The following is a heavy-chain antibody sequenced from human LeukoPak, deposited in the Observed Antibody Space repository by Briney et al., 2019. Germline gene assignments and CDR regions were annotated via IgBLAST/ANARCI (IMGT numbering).Heavy chain of an antibody. Sequence: GGSLRLSCAASGFTFSDYYMSWIRQASGKGLEWVSYTSSSGSTIYYADSVKGRFTISRDNAKNSLYLQMNSLKAEDTAVYYCARTGRGYSYGYQLDYWGQGTLVTVSS. V-gene: IGHV3-11*04. J-gene: IGHJ4*02. CDR1: GFTFSDYY. CDR3: ARTGRGYSYGYQLDY. CDR2: TSSSGSTI. D-gene: IGHD5-18*01.